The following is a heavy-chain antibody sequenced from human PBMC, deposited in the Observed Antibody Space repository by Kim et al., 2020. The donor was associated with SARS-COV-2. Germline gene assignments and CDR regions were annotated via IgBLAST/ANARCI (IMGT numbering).Heavy chain of an antibody. CDR3: AKRNEIFWLGALLGGVDA. D-gene: IGHD3-10*01. CDR1: GFTFSNFG. Sequence: GGSLRLSCVASGFTFSNFGMHWVRQAPGKGLEWVATISYEGSKKYYVDSVNGRVTISRDNFKNTLYLQMNGLRPEDTGVYFCAKRNEIFWLGALLGGVDAWGQGTTVTVAS. J-gene: IGHJ6*02. CDR2: ISYEGSKK. V-gene: IGHV3-30*18.